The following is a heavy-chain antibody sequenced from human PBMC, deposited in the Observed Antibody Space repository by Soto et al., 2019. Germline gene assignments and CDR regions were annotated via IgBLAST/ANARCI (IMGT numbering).Heavy chain of an antibody. CDR3: ARSDSNYAPFDY. CDR2: VYRTGST. V-gene: IGHV4-4*02. D-gene: IGHD4-4*01. CDR1: GGSISTSNW. J-gene: IGHJ4*02. Sequence: SETLSLTCAVSGGSISTSNWWSWVRQPPGKGLEWIGEVYRTGSTNYNPSLESRLTISVDKSKNQFSLKLTSVTAADTAVYYCARSDSNYAPFDYWGQGTLVTVSS.